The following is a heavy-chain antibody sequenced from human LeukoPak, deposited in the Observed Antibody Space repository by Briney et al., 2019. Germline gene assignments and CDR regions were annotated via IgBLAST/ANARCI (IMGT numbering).Heavy chain of an antibody. Sequence: GGSLRLSCTTSGFTFSDYALSWVRHAPGKGLEWICFIRNKANGGTTEYAASVKGRFTISRDDSKTIAHLQMSSLKTEDTAVYSCSRFYSSGWASGAFDIWGQGTMVTVSS. D-gene: IGHD3-22*01. CDR3: SRFYSSGWASGAFDI. CDR1: GFTFSDYA. J-gene: IGHJ3*02. V-gene: IGHV3-49*04. CDR2: IRNKANGGTT.